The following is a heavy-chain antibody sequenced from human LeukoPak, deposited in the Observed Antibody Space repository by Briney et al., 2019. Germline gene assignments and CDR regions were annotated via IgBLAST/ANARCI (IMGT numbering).Heavy chain of an antibody. CDR1: GFTFSSYE. D-gene: IGHD6-13*01. J-gene: IGHJ2*01. CDR3: ARAGYSSSWYSRYFDL. CDR2: ISSSGSTT. Sequence: GGSLRLSCAASGFTFSSYEMNWVRQAPGKGLEWVSYISSSGSTTYYADSVKGRFTISRENAKNSLYLQMNSLRAGDTAVYYCARAGYSSSWYSRYFDLWGRGTLVTVSS. V-gene: IGHV3-48*03.